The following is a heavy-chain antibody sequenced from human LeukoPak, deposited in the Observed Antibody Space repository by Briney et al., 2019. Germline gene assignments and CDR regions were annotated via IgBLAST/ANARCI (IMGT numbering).Heavy chain of an antibody. D-gene: IGHD6-13*01. CDR3: ARVWQQQLVFDY. CDR1: GYTFTSYG. V-gene: IGHV1-18*01. CDR2: ISTYNGNT. Sequence: GASVKVSCKASGYTFTSYGISWVRQAPGQGLGWMGWISTYNGNTNYAQILQGRVTMTTDTSTRTAYMELRSLISDDTAVYYCARVWQQQLVFDYWGQGTLVTVSS. J-gene: IGHJ4*02.